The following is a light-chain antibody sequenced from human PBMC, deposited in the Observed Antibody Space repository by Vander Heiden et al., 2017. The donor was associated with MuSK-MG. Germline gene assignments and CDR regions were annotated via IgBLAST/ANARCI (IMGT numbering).Light chain of an antibody. CDR1: QNIDNY. J-gene: IGKJ1*01. CDR3: QQTYITPWT. CDR2: AAS. Sequence: DIQMTQSPSSLSASVGDRVTITCRASQNIDNYLNWYQHIPGKAPHLLIYAASTLQSGVPSRFSGTESGTDFTLTISSLQPEDFAIYYCQQTYITPWTFGRGTKVEIK. V-gene: IGKV1-39*01.